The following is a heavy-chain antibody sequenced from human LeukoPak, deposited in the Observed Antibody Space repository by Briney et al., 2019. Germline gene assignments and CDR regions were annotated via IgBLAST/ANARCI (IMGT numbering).Heavy chain of an antibody. CDR1: GGSFSGYY. J-gene: IGHJ4*02. V-gene: IGHV4-34*01. CDR2: INHSGST. D-gene: IGHD5-12*01. CDR3: ARAGGYSGYDLGLCYFDY. Sequence: SETLSLTCAVYGGSFSGYYWSWIRQPPGKGLEWIGEINHSGSTNYNPSLKSRVTISVDTSKNQFSLKLSSVTAADTAVYYCARAGGYSGYDLGLCYFDYWGQGTLVTVSS.